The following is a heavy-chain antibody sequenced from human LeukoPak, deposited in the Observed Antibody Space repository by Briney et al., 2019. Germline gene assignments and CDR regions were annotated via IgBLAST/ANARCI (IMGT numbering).Heavy chain of an antibody. D-gene: IGHD2-15*01. V-gene: IGHV3-23*01. Sequence: GGSLRLSCAASGFTFSSYGMSWVRQAPGKGLEWVSAISGSGGSTYYADSVKGRFTISRDNSKNTLYLQMNSLRAEDTAVYYCAISDRTYCSGGSCYSWAEYFQHWGQGTLVTVSS. CDR3: AISDRTYCSGGSCYSWAEYFQH. J-gene: IGHJ1*01. CDR2: ISGSGGST. CDR1: GFTFSSYG.